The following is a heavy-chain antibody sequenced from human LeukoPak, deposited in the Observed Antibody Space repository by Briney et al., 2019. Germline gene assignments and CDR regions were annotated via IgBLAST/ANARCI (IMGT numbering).Heavy chain of an antibody. D-gene: IGHD2-15*01. CDR2: IKQDGSEK. V-gene: IGHV3-7*01. CDR3: ARDQGIVVVVAATPYYYYYGMDV. J-gene: IGHJ6*02. CDR1: GFTFSSYW. Sequence: PGGSLRLSCAASGFTFSSYWMSWVRQAPGKGLEWVANIKQDGSEKYYVDSVKGRFTISRDNAKNSLYLQMNSLRAEDTAAYYCARDQGIVVVVAATPYYYYYGMDVWGQGTTVTVSS.